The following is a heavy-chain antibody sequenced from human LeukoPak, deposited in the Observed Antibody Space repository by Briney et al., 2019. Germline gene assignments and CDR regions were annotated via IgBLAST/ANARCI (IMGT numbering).Heavy chain of an antibody. CDR2: IYYSGST. CDR3: ARTGSTVTMLYPFDH. Sequence: SETLSLTCTVSGGSISSYPWSWIRQPPGKGLEWIGYIYYSGSTNYNPSLKSRVSISVDTSKNQFSLKLSSVTAADTAVYYCARTGSTVTMLYPFDHWGQGTLVTVSS. D-gene: IGHD4-17*01. J-gene: IGHJ4*02. CDR1: GGSISSYP. V-gene: IGHV4-59*01.